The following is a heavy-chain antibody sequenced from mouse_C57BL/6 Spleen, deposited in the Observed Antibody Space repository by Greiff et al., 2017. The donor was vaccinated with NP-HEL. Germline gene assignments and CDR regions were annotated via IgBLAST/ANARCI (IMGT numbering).Heavy chain of an antibody. CDR3: ARLVSSYGFAY. CDR2: IYPGSGNT. V-gene: IGHV1-76*01. D-gene: IGHD1-1*01. J-gene: IGHJ3*01. Sequence: QVQLKESGAELVRPGASVKLSCKASGYTFTDYYINWVKQRPGQGLEWIARIYPGSGNTYYNEKFKGKATLTAEKSSSTAYMQLSSLTSEDSAVYFCARLVSSYGFAYWGQGTLVTVSA. CDR1: GYTFTDYY.